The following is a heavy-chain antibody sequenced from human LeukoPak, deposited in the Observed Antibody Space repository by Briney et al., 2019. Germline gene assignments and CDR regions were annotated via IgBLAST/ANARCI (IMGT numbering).Heavy chain of an antibody. V-gene: IGHV3-48*01. J-gene: IGHJ4*02. CDR2: ISSSSSTI. Sequence: PGGSLRLSCAASGFTFSSYSMNWVRQAPGKGLGWVSYISSSSSTIYYADSVKGRFTISRDNAKNSLYLQMNSLRAEDTAVYYCARKGYDFWSAWGQGTLVTVSS. D-gene: IGHD3-3*01. CDR1: GFTFSSYS. CDR3: ARKGYDFWSA.